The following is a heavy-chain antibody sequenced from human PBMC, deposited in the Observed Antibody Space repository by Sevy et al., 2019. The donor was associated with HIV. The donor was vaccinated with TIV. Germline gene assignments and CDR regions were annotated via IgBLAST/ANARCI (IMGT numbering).Heavy chain of an antibody. CDR1: GYTFTSYY. Sequence: ASVKVSCKASGYTFTSYYMHWVRQAPGQGLEWMAIINPSGGSTSYAQKFQGRVTMTRDTSTSTVYMELSSLRSEDTAVYYCARETGCSGGSCPRVYYYGMDVWGQGTTVTVSS. J-gene: IGHJ6*02. V-gene: IGHV1-46*03. CDR3: ARETGCSGGSCPRVYYYGMDV. D-gene: IGHD2-15*01. CDR2: INPSGGST.